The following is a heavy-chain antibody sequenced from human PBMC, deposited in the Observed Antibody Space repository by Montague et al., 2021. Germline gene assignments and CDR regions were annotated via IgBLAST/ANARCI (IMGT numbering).Heavy chain of an antibody. CDR3: ARSAFGADLDP. J-gene: IGHJ5*02. D-gene: IGHD1-26*01. Sequence: SLRLSCAASGFTFSNYWLHWVRQAPGKGLVWVSHINYDGSRKGYADSVKGRFTNSRDNVKNTLYLQMNSLRVDDTAAYYCARSAFGADLDPWGQGTLVTVSS. V-gene: IGHV3-74*01. CDR1: GFTFSNYW. CDR2: INYDGSRK.